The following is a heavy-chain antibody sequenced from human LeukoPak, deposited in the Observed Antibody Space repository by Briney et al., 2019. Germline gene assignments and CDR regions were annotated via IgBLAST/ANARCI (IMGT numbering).Heavy chain of an antibody. D-gene: IGHD1-26*01. CDR3: VGGAADY. CDR2: IYWNDDK. V-gene: IGHV2-5*04. Sequence: SGPTLVKPTQALTLTCTFSGFSLSTRGMGVGWIRQPPGKALEWPALIYWNDDKTYSPSLKTRLTITKDTSKNQVVLTMTDMDPVDTATYYCVGGAADYWGQGTLVTVSS. CDR1: GFSLSTRGMG. J-gene: IGHJ4*02.